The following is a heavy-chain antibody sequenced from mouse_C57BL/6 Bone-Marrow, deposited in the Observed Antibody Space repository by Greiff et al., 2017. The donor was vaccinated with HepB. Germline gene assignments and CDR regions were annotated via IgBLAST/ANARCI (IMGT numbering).Heavy chain of an antibody. CDR1: GYTFTNYW. J-gene: IGHJ3*01. CDR3: ARGGGTPFAY. V-gene: IGHV1-63*01. CDR2: IYPGGGYT. Sequence: QVQLKQSGAELVRPGTSVKMSCKASGYTFTNYWIGWAKQSPGHGLEWIGDIYPGGGYTNYNEKFKGKATLTADKSSSTAYMQFSSLTSEDSAIYYCARGGGTPFAYWGQGTLVTVSA. D-gene: IGHD2-14*01.